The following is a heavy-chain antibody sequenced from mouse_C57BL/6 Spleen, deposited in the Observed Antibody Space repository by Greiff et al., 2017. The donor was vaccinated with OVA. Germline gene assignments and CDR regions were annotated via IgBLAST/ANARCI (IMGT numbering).Heavy chain of an antibody. CDR2: ISPRDGSP. V-gene: IGHV1-85*01. J-gene: IGHJ1*03. CDR1: GYTFTSYD. CDR3: ASPPCDDWDFDV. Sequence: VKLMESGPELVKPGASVKLSCKASGYTFTSYDINWVKQRPGQGLEWIGWISPRDGSPKYNEKFKGTATLTVDKSSSTAYMELHSLTSEDSAVYFCASPPCDDWDFDVWGTGTTVTVSS.